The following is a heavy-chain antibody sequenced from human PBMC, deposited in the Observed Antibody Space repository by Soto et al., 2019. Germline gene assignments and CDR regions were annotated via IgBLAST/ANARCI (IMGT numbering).Heavy chain of an antibody. CDR2: ISYDGSNK. V-gene: IGHV3-30-3*01. D-gene: IGHD3-22*01. Sequence: PGGSLRLSCAASGFTFSSYAMHWVRQAPGKGLEWVAVISYDGSNKYYADSVKGRFTISRDNSKNTLYLQMNSLRAEDTAVYYCARDGVRGRYYYDSSGPLLEDYWGQGTLDTVS. J-gene: IGHJ4*02. CDR1: GFTFSSYA. CDR3: ARDGVRGRYYYDSSGPLLEDY.